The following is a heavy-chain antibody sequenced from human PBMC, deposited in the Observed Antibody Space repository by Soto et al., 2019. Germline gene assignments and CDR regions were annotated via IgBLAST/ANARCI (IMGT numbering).Heavy chain of an antibody. J-gene: IGHJ6*02. D-gene: IGHD3-10*01. Sequence: QVQLVQSGAEVKKPGSSVKVSCKASGGTFSSYAINWVRQAPGQGLEWMGGIIRIFGTPDYAQRFQGRVTSTADESTSTAYMELSSLRSEDTAVYYCARQGSKEYYYYGMDVWGQGTTVTVSS. CDR3: ARQGSKEYYYYGMDV. CDR1: GGTFSSYA. V-gene: IGHV1-69*12. CDR2: IIRIFGTP.